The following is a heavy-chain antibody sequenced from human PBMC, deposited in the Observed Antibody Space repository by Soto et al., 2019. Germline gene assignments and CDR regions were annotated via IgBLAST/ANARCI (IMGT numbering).Heavy chain of an antibody. CDR3: ARMDSRGYGDVTNWFDP. CDR1: GYTFSNYD. D-gene: IGHD2-21*01. Sequence: ASVKVSCKASGYTFSNYDINWVRQATGQGFEWMGWMKPNSGDTGYAQKFQGRVTMTRNTSVSTAYMELSSLTSEDTAVYYCARMDSRGYGDVTNWFDPWGKGTLVTVSS. V-gene: IGHV1-8*01. J-gene: IGHJ5*02. CDR2: MKPNSGDT.